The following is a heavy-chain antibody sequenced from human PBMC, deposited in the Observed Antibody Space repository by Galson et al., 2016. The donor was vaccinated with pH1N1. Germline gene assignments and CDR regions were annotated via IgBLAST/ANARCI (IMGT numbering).Heavy chain of an antibody. J-gene: IGHJ6*02. CDR3: AKVWGPYSGTFPSNNYYTLDV. V-gene: IGHV3-30*18. Sequence: SLRLSCAASGFTFSNYGMHWVRQAPGKGLEWVAVIWFDGRHKYYADSVKGRFTISRDNSKNPLYLQMNSLSGEDTAMYYCAKVWGPYSGTFPSNNYYTLDVWGQGTKVTVSS. CDR2: IWFDGRHK. D-gene: IGHD1-26*01. CDR1: GFTFSNYG.